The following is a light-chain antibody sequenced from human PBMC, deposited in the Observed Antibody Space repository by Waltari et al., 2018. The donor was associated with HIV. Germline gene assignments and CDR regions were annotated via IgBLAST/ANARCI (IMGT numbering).Light chain of an antibody. CDR1: QSISSY. Sequence: DIQMTQSPSSQSASVGDRVTITFRASQSISSYLNWYQQKPGKAPKVLIYAASSLQSGVPSRFSGSGSGTDFTLTISSLQPEDFATYYCQQSYSTPQTFGQGTKVEIK. CDR2: AAS. V-gene: IGKV1-39*01. CDR3: QQSYSTPQT. J-gene: IGKJ1*01.